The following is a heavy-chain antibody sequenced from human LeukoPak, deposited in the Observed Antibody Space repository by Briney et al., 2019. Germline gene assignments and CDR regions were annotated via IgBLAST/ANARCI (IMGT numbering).Heavy chain of an antibody. V-gene: IGHV1-3*03. Sequence: ASVKVSCQASGYTFTSYAMHWVRQAPGQRLEWMGWINAGNGNTKYSQEFQGRVTITRDTSASTAYMELSSLRSEDMAVYYCAREGSSGYYSFDYWGQGTLVTVSS. CDR2: INAGNGNT. D-gene: IGHD3-22*01. J-gene: IGHJ4*02. CDR1: GYTFTSYA. CDR3: AREGSSGYYSFDY.